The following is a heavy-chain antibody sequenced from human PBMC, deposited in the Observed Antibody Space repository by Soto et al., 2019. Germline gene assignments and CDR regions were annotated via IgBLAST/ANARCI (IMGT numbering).Heavy chain of an antibody. Sequence: SETLSLTCTVSGGSISSSSYYWGWIRQPPGKGLEWIGSIYYSGSTYYNPSLKSRVTISVDTSKNQFSLKLSSVTAADTAVYYCAIEDILTGYYQAPPDYWGQGTLVTVSS. CDR3: AIEDILTGYYQAPPDY. J-gene: IGHJ4*02. D-gene: IGHD3-9*01. CDR2: IYYSGST. CDR1: GGSISSSSYY. V-gene: IGHV4-39*01.